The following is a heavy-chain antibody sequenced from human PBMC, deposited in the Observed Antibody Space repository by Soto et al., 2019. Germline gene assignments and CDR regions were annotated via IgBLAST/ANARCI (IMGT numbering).Heavy chain of an antibody. CDR3: AKPGTYDFWSGYYNFSFDY. CDR2: ISGSGGST. V-gene: IGHV3-23*01. Sequence: SCAASGFTFSSYAMSWVRQAPGKGLEWVSAISGSGGSTYYADSVKGRFTISRDNSKNTLYLQMNSLRAEDTAVYYCAKPGTYDFWSGYYNFSFDYWGQGTLVTVSS. D-gene: IGHD3-3*01. CDR1: GFTFSSYA. J-gene: IGHJ4*02.